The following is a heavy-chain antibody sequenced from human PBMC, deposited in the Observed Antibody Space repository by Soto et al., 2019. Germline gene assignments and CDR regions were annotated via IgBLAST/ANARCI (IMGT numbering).Heavy chain of an antibody. D-gene: IGHD3-10*01. CDR1: GFTFSSYW. CDR2: LYTDGSRT. V-gene: IGHV3-74*01. Sequence: EVQLVESGGGLVQPGGSLRLSCAASGFTFSSYWMHWVRQVPGKGLVWVSHLYTDGSRTSYADSVKGRFTISRDNAKNTLYLQMNSLRAEDTAVYYCASVAGGYYYMDAWGKGTTVTVSS. J-gene: IGHJ6*03. CDR3: ASVAGGYYYMDA.